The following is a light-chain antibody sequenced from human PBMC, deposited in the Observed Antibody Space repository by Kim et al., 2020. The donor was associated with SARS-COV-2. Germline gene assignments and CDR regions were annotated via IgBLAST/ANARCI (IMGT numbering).Light chain of an antibody. CDR3: NSRDSSGNHWV. Sequence: SSGLTQDPAVSVALGQTVRITCQADSLRSYYASWYQQKPGQAPVLVIYGKNNRPSGIPDRFSGSSSGNTASLTITGAQAEDEADYYCNSRDSSGNHWVFGGGTQLTVL. CDR1: SLRSYY. V-gene: IGLV3-19*01. CDR2: GKN. J-gene: IGLJ3*02.